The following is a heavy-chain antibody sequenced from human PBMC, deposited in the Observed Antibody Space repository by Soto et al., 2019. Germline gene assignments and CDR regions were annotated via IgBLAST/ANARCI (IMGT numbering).Heavy chain of an antibody. Sequence: GGSLRLSCAASGFTFSSYGMHWVRQAPGKGLEWVAVIWYDGSNKYYADSVKGRFTISRDNSKNTLYLQMNSLRAEDAAVYYCARETYDSSGYYFDYWGQGTLVTVSS. CDR2: IWYDGSNK. CDR3: ARETYDSSGYYFDY. CDR1: GFTFSSYG. J-gene: IGHJ4*02. V-gene: IGHV3-33*01. D-gene: IGHD3-22*01.